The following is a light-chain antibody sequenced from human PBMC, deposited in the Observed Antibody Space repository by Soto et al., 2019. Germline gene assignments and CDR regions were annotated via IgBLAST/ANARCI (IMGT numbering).Light chain of an antibody. CDR1: QSVSAY. CDR3: QQRTNWPPVT. V-gene: IGKV3-11*01. J-gene: IGKJ5*01. CDR2: DTS. Sequence: EMVLTQSPATLSLSPGERATLSCRASQSVSAYVAWYQQKPGQAPRLLIYDTSNRATGVPARFSGSGSGTDFSLTISSPEPEDFAVYYCQQRTNWPPVTFGQGTRLEI.